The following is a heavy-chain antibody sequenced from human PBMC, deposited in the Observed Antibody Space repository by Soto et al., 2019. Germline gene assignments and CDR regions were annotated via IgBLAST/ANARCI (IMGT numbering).Heavy chain of an antibody. CDR2: IRSKAYGGTT. Sequence: GGSLRLSCTASGFTFGDYAMSWFRQAPGKGLEWVGFIRSKAYGGTTEYAASVKGRFTISRDDSKSIAYLQMNSLKTEDTAVYYCTRDSGYDYVHASTFDYWGQGTLVTVSS. V-gene: IGHV3-49*03. J-gene: IGHJ4*02. CDR3: TRDSGYDYVHASTFDY. CDR1: GFTFGDYA. D-gene: IGHD5-12*01.